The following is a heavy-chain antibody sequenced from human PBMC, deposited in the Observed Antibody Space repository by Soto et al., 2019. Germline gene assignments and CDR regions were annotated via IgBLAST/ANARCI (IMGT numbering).Heavy chain of an antibody. CDR3: ARGVYDYVWGSYDL. J-gene: IGHJ4*02. CDR1: GYTFTSYG. D-gene: IGHD3-16*01. CDR2: ISAYNGNT. Sequence: ASVKVSCKASGYTFTSYGISWVRQAPGQGLEWMGWISAYNGNTNYAQKLQGRVTMTTDTSTSTAYMELRGLRSDDTAVYYCARGVYDYVWGSYDLWGQGTLVTVSS. V-gene: IGHV1-18*01.